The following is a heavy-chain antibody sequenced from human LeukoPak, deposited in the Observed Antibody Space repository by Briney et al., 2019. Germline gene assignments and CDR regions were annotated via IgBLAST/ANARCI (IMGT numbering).Heavy chain of an antibody. Sequence: GESLRLSCAAPGFTVRSNYMSWVRQAPGKGLEWVSVISSGGSTYCADSVKGRFTSCRDSSKNTLYLQMKSLRAEDTALYYCSRDRMGTKSFDYWAREPWSPSPQ. CDR2: ISSGGST. V-gene: IGHV3-66*01. CDR1: GFTVRSNY. D-gene: IGHD5-24*01. J-gene: IGHJ4*02. CDR3: SRDRMGTKSFDY.